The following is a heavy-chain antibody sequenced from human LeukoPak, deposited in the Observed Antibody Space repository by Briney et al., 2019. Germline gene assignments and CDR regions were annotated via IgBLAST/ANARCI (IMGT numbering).Heavy chain of an antibody. CDR3: ARAPYWGSSHFDC. D-gene: IGHD3-16*01. J-gene: IGHJ4*02. CDR1: GGSISSGSYY. V-gene: IGHV4-61*02. CDR2: IYTSGST. Sequence: PSETLSLTCTVSGGSISSGSYYWSWIRQPAGKGLEWIGRIYTSGSTNYNPSLKSRVTISVDTSKNQFSLKLSSVTAADTAVYYCARAPYWGSSHFDCGGEGSL.